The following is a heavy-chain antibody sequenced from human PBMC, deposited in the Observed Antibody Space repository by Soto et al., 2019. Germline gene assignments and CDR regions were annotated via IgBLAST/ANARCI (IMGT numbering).Heavy chain of an antibody. CDR1: GGSITSNSHY. CDR2: INHSGST. D-gene: IGHD3-10*01. J-gene: IGHJ6*02. CDR3: ARLGDGSDYYYYYYGMDV. V-gene: IGHV4-39*07. Sequence: SETLSLTCIVSGGSITSNSHYWGWIRQPPGKGLEWIGEINHSGSTNYNPSLKSRVTISVDTSKNQFSLKLSSVTAADTAVYYCARLGDGSDYYYYYYGMDVWGQGTTVTVSS.